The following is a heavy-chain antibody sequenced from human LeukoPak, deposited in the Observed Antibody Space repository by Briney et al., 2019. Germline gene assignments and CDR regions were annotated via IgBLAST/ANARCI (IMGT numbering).Heavy chain of an antibody. J-gene: IGHJ6*03. CDR3: AKHSSSWPPLGYYYYYMDV. CDR2: IYTSGRT. CDR1: GASINSHY. Sequence: PSETLSLTCTVSGASINSHYWNWIRQPGGKGLEWIGRIYTSGRTNYNPSLKSRVTISVDTSKNQFSLKLSSVTAADTAVYYCAKHSSSWPPLGYYYYYMDVWGKGTTVTVSS. V-gene: IGHV4-4*07. D-gene: IGHD6-13*01.